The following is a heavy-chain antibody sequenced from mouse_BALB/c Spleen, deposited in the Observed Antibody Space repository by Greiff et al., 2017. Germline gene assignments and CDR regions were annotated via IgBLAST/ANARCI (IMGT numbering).Heavy chain of an antibody. Sequence: DVKLVESGGGLVKPGGSLKLSCAASGFTFSDYYMYWVRQTPEKRLEWVATISDGGSYTYYPDSVKGRFTISRDNAKNNLYLQMSSLKSEDTAMYYCARDRGYGSSYFAYWGQGTLVTVSA. CDR1: GFTFSDYY. J-gene: IGHJ3*01. V-gene: IGHV5-4*02. CDR3: ARDRGYGSSYFAY. D-gene: IGHD1-1*01. CDR2: ISDGGSYT.